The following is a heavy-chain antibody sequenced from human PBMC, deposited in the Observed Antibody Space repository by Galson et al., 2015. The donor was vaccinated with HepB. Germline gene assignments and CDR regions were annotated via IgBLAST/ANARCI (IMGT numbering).Heavy chain of an antibody. J-gene: IGHJ6*02. Sequence: QSGAEVKKPGESLRISCKGSGYSFTSYWISWVRQMPGKGLEWMGRIDPSDSYTNYSPSFQGHVTISADKSISTAYLQWSSLKASDTAMYYCAAGVMYYYGSGIVYGMDVWGQGTTVTASS. CDR1: GYSFTSYW. CDR2: IDPSDSYT. D-gene: IGHD3-10*01. V-gene: IGHV5-10-1*01. CDR3: AAGVMYYYGSGIVYGMDV.